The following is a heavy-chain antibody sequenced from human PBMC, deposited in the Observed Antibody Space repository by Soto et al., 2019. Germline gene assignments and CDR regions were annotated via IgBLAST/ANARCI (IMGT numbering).Heavy chain of an antibody. D-gene: IGHD1-1*01. V-gene: IGHV1-18*01. J-gene: IGHJ4*02. CDR1: GYTFTRYG. CDR3: ARDRSTHDS. CDR2: ISAYNGKT. Sequence: QVQLVQSGAEVKKPGASVKVSCKASGYTFTRYGISWVRQAPGQGLEWMGWISAYNGKTDYAQRFQGRVTMTTDTSTSTANRELRSLRSDDTAVYYCARDRSTHDSLGQGTLVTVSS.